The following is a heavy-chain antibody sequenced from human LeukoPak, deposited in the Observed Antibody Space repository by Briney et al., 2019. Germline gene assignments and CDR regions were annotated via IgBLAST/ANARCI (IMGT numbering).Heavy chain of an antibody. J-gene: IGHJ6*03. V-gene: IGHV1-18*01. Sequence: ASVKVSCKASGYTFTSYGISWVRQAPGQGPEWMGWISAYNGNTNYAQKLQGRVTMTTDTSTSTAYMELRSLRSDDTAVYYCARVVGYDILTGYSRYYYYYMDVGGKGTTVTVSS. CDR3: ARVVGYDILTGYSRYYYYYMDV. CDR2: ISAYNGNT. CDR1: GYTFTSYG. D-gene: IGHD3-9*01.